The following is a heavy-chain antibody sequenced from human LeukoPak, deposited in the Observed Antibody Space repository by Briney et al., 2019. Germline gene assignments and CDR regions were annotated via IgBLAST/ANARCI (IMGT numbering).Heavy chain of an antibody. CDR3: ANGKGGSVDTAAVLPFDC. CDR2: ISSSGGRT. Sequence: GGSLRLSCAASGFTFSSYAMNWVRQAPGKGLEWLSSISSSGGRTYYADSVKGRFTISRDNSKNTLYLQMSSLRAEDTAVYYCANGKGGSVDTAAVLPFDCWGQGTLVTVSS. D-gene: IGHD5-18*01. J-gene: IGHJ4*02. V-gene: IGHV3-23*01. CDR1: GFTFSSYA.